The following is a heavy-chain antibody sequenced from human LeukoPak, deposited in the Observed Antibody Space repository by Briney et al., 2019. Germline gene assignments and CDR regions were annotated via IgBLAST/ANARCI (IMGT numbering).Heavy chain of an antibody. V-gene: IGHV3-74*01. CDR2: ISGDGRNI. CDR1: GFTFSSYW. J-gene: IGHJ4*02. CDR3: AKVARIAVAGKGIFDY. D-gene: IGHD6-19*01. Sequence: GGSLRLSCVASGFTFSSYWMHWVRQDPRKGLVWVSRISGDGRNINYADSVRGRFTISRDNAKNTLYLQMNSLRAEDTAVYDCAKVARIAVAGKGIFDYWGQGTLVTVSS.